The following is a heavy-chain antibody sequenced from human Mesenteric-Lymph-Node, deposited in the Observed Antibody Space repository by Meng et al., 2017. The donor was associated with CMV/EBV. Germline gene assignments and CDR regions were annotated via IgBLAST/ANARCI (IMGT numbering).Heavy chain of an antibody. CDR2: IYYSGST. J-gene: IGHJ4*02. Sequence: ISSGEYYWSWIRQPPGKGLEWIGYIYYSGSTYYNPSLKSRVTISVDTSKNQFSLKLSSVTAADTAVYYCARVGYCGSTSCSSYYFDYWGQGTLVTVSS. D-gene: IGHD2-2*01. CDR1: ISSGEYY. CDR3: ARVGYCGSTSCSSYYFDY. V-gene: IGHV4-30-4*08.